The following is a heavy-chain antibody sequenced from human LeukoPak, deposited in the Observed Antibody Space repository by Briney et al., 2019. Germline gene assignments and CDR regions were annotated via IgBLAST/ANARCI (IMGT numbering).Heavy chain of an antibody. Sequence: GGSLRLSCAASGFTFSSYSMNWVRQAPGKGLEWVSFISSSSSYIYYVDSVKGRFIISRDNAKNSLYLQMNSLRAEDTAVYYCARDLLGDYWGQGTLVTVSS. V-gene: IGHV3-21*01. J-gene: IGHJ4*02. CDR2: ISSSSSYI. CDR3: ARDLLGDY. CDR1: GFTFSSYS.